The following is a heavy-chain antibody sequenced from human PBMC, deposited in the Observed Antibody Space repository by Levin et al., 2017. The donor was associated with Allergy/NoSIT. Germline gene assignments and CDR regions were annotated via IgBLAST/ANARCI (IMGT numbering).Heavy chain of an antibody. Sequence: GESLKISCAASGFTFSSYSMNWVRQAPGKGLEWVSSISSSSSYIYYADSVKGRFTISRDNAKNSLYLQMNSLRAEDTAVYYCARDRLSRPRTPKYYDFWSGYYNRKDAFDIWGQGTMVTVSS. CDR1: GFTFSSYS. D-gene: IGHD3-3*01. V-gene: IGHV3-21*01. CDR2: ISSSSSYI. CDR3: ARDRLSRPRTPKYYDFWSGYYNRKDAFDI. J-gene: IGHJ3*02.